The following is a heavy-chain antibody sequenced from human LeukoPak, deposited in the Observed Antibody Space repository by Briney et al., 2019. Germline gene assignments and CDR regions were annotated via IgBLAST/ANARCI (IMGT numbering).Heavy chain of an antibody. V-gene: IGHV1-58*01. CDR2: IVVDGGNT. D-gene: IGHD2-21*02. J-gene: IGHJ6*02. Sequence: ASVTVSCKASGFTFTTFAVQWVRQARRQRLEWIGWIVVDGGNTHYAQKFQERVDIITDRSTNTVFMELRSLRSDDTAVYYCSAGATTYCGEDCYPSFFFYHGIDVWGQGTTVTVSS. CDR3: SAGATTYCGEDCYPSFFFYHGIDV. CDR1: GFTFTTFA.